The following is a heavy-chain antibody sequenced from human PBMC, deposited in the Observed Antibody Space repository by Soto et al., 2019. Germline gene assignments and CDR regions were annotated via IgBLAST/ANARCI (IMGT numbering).Heavy chain of an antibody. CDR3: AKSVGISYGSGSYSLFDY. CDR2: ISYDGSNK. Sequence: QVQLVESGGGVVQPGRSLRLSCAASGFTFSSYGMHWVRQAPGKGLKWVAVISYDGSNKYYADSVKGRFTISRDNSKNTLYLQMNSLRAEDTAVYYCAKSVGISYGSGSYSLFDYWGQGTLVTVSS. CDR1: GFTFSSYG. J-gene: IGHJ4*02. V-gene: IGHV3-30*18. D-gene: IGHD3-10*01.